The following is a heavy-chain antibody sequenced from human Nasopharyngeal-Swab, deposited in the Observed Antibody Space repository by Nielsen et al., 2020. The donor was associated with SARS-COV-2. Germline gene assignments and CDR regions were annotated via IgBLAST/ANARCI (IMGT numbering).Heavy chain of an antibody. J-gene: IGHJ4*02. CDR3: ARERPEHYFDL. V-gene: IGHV1-3*01. Sequence: WVRQAPGQSLEWMGWINGDTGNTKYPEKLQGRVTITRDRSTKTAYMELRSLRSEDTAVYYCARERPEHYFDLWGPGTLVTVSS. CDR2: INGDTGNT. D-gene: IGHD2-21*01.